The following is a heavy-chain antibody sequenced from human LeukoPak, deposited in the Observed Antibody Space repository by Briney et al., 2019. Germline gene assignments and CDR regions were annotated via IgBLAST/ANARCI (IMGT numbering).Heavy chain of an antibody. D-gene: IGHD3-22*01. J-gene: IGHJ4*02. V-gene: IGHV3-49*03. CDR1: GFTFGDYA. CDR3: TRTSNYYDSSGYPIG. CDR2: IRSEAYDGTT. Sequence: GGSLRLSCTASGFTFGDYAMSWFRQAPGKGLEWVGFIRSEAYDGTTEYAASVKGRFTISRDDSKSIAYLQMNSLKTEDTAMYFCTRTSNYYDSSGYPIGWGQGTLVTVSS.